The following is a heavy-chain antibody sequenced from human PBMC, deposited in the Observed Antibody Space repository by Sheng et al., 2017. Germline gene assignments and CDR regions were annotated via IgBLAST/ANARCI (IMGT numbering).Heavy chain of an antibody. CDR2: INTYSGDT. CDR3: ASFQWLRSPPYYYYYGLD. CDR1: DISSPHT. Sequence: QVQLVQSGAEVKKPGGLSEGLLLRLLDISSPHTLFSGCGRPLDKGPEWVGCINTYSGDTTYSEKFQGRVTMTRDTSIDEAYLEVNSLTSDDTAVYYCASFQWLRSPPYYYYYGLD. J-gene: IGHJ6*01. V-gene: IGHV1-2*02. D-gene: IGHD5-12*01.